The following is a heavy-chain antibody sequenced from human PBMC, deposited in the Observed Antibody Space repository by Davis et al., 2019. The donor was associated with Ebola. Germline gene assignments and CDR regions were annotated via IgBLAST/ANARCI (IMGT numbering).Heavy chain of an antibody. CDR3: ARGDYAMDWYFDL. Sequence: ASVKVSCKASGYTFTSYYMHWVRQAPGQGLEWMGWINPNSGGTNYAQKFQGRVTMTRDTSISTAYMELSRLRSDDTAVYYCARGDYAMDWYFDLWGRGTLVTVSS. V-gene: IGHV1-2*02. CDR2: INPNSGGT. CDR1: GYTFTSYY. D-gene: IGHD4-17*01. J-gene: IGHJ2*01.